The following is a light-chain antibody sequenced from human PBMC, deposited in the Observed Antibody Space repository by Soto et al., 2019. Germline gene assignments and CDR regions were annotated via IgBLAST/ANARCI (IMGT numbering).Light chain of an antibody. CDR1: QRVSSN. J-gene: IGKJ1*01. CDR3: QQYNNWPPLT. CDR2: GAS. Sequence: EIVMTQSPATLSVSPGERATLSCRASQRVSSNLAWYQQKPGQAPRVLIYGASTRATGIPARFSGSGPGTEFTLTISSLQSEDFDVYYCQQYNNWPPLTFGQGTKV. V-gene: IGKV3-15*01.